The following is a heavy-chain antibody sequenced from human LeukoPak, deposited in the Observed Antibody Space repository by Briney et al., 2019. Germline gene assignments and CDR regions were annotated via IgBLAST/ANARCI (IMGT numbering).Heavy chain of an antibody. CDR1: DFTFSSYN. J-gene: IGHJ4*02. Sequence: GGSLRLSCAASDFTFSSYNMNWVRQAPGKGLEWVSSISSTSRYIYYADSVKGRFTVSRDNAKNSLYLQMNSLRAEDTAVYYCAREPFWSGYFSNLHFDYWGQGALVTVSS. CDR3: AREPFWSGYFSNLHFDY. CDR2: ISSTSRYI. D-gene: IGHD3-3*01. V-gene: IGHV3-21*01.